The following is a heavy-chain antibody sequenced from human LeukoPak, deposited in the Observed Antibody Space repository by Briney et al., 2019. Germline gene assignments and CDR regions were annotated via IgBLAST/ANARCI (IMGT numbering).Heavy chain of an antibody. CDR2: VHYSGST. V-gene: IGHV4-59*08. D-gene: IGHD3-9*01. CDR1: GVSIFSSY. J-gene: IGHJ4*02. CDR3: ATGRSIRYFDY. Sequence: SETLSLTCTVSGVSIFSSYWSWVRQPPGKGLEWIGYVHYSGSTNYNPSLKSRVTISVDTSKSQFSLKLSSATAADTAVYYCATGRSIRYFDYWGQGTLLTVSS.